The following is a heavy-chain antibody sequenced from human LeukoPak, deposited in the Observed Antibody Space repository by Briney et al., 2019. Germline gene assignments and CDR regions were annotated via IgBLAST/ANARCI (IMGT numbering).Heavy chain of an antibody. J-gene: IGHJ4*02. CDR3: ALYGVSSFITY. D-gene: IGHD4-17*01. CDR2: MSYDGSNT. CDR1: GFTFSSYG. V-gene: IGHV3-30*03. Sequence: PGRSLRLSCAASGFTFSSYGMHWVRQAPGKGLEWVAVMSYDGSNTYYADSVKGRFTISRDNSKNTLYLQMNSLRAEDTAVYYCALYGVSSFITYWGQGTLVTVSS.